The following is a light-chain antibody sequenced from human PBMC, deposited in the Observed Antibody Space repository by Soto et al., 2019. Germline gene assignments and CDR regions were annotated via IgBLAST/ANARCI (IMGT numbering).Light chain of an antibody. V-gene: IGKV3-15*01. J-gene: IGKJ1*01. Sequence: EVGLTQSPGTLSLSPGERASLSCGTGQSVGNNLSWYRQKPGQAPRLLVYGASTRATGVPARFSGSGSGTEFTLIISSLQSEDFAVYYCQLYNSWPRTFCQGTKVDIK. CDR2: GAS. CDR3: QLYNSWPRT. CDR1: QSVGNN.